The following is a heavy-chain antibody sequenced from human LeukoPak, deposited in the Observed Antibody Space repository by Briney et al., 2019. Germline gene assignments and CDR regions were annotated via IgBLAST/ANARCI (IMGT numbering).Heavy chain of an antibody. Sequence: PGGPLRLSCTTSGFNFGDHAMTWVRQAPGKGLEWVGFIRSKAYRGTTEYAASVKGRFTISRDNSKSVVYLQMSSLKSEDTAVYYCSRGPIQLWVHNGVDVWGQGTTVTVSS. CDR3: SRGPIQLWVHNGVDV. CDR2: IRSKAYRGTT. V-gene: IGHV3-49*04. CDR1: GFNFGDHA. D-gene: IGHD5-18*01. J-gene: IGHJ6*02.